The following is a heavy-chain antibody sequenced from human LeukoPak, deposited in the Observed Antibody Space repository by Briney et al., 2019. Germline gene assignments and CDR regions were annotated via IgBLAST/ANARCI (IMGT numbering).Heavy chain of an antibody. J-gene: IGHJ2*01. CDR2: IYYSGST. CDR3: ARGGTDWYFDL. V-gene: IGHV4-30-4*08. Sequence: TLSLTCTVSGGSISSSSYYWSWIRQPPGKGLEWIGYIYYSGSTYYNPSLKSRVTISVDTSKNQFSLKLSSVTAADTAVYYCARGGTDWYFDLWGRGTLVTVSS. CDR1: GGSISSSSYY. D-gene: IGHD1-26*01.